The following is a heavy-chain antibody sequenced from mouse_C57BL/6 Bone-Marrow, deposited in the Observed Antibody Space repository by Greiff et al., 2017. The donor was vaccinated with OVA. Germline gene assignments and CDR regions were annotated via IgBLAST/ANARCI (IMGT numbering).Heavy chain of an antibody. D-gene: IGHD2-3*01. CDR3: ARWLLVAY. Sequence: VQLQQSGPELVKPGASVKISCKASGYTFTDYYMNWVKQSHGKSLEWIGDINPNNGGTSYNQKFKGKATLTVDKSSSTAYMELRSMTSDDSAVDYCARWLLVAYWGQGTRVTVSA. CDR1: GYTFTDYY. V-gene: IGHV1-26*01. J-gene: IGHJ3*01. CDR2: INPNNGGT.